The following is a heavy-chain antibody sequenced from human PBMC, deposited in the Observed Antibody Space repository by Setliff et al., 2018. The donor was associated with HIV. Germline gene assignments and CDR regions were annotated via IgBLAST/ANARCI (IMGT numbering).Heavy chain of an antibody. Sequence: TSETLSLTCTVSGGSISSSIYYWGWIRQPPGKGLEWIGFIYYSGSTYYNPSLKSRVTISVDTSTNQFSLKLTSVTAADTTMNFCARGGNSRAAWFDSWGQGTLVTVSS. CDR1: GGSISSSIYY. J-gene: IGHJ5*01. D-gene: IGHD6-6*01. CDR3: ARGGNSRAAWFDS. CDR2: IYYSGST. V-gene: IGHV4-39*07.